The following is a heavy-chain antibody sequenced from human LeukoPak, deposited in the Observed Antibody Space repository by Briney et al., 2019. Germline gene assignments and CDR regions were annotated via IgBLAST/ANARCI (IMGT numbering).Heavy chain of an antibody. V-gene: IGHV4-38-2*02. J-gene: IGHJ4*02. CDR3: ARESVGATRRGFVDY. Sequence: PSETLSLTCTVSGYSISSGYYWGWIRQPPGKGLEWIGSIYHSGSTYYNPSLKSRVTISVDTSKNQFSLKLSSVTAADTAVYYCARESVGATRRGFVDYWGQGTLVTVSS. CDR1: GYSISSGYY. D-gene: IGHD1-26*01. CDR2: IYHSGST.